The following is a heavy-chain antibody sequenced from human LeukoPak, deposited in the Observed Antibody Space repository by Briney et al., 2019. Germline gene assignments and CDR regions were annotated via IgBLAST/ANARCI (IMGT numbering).Heavy chain of an antibody. CDR2: ISYDGSNK. CDR1: GFTFSSYA. V-gene: IGHV3-30-3*01. J-gene: IGHJ4*02. Sequence: GGSLRLSCAASGFTFSSYAMHWVRQAPGKGLEWVAVISYDGSNKYYADSVKGRFTISRDNSKNTLYLQMNSLRAEDTAVYYCARALWDYGAGSAGGYWGQGTLVTVSS. CDR3: ARALWDYGAGSAGGY. D-gene: IGHD3-10*01.